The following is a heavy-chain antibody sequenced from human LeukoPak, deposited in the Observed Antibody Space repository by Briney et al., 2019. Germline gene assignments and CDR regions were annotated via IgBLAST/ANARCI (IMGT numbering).Heavy chain of an antibody. V-gene: IGHV3-49*04. CDR3: TRDYASGSSLPLDY. CDR2: IRKKAYGGTT. Sequence: GGSLRLSCTASGFTFGDYAMSWVRQAPGKGLEWVGVIRKKAYGGTTEYAASVKGRFTISRDDSKSTVYLQMNSLRTEDTAVYYCTRDYASGSSLPLDYWGQGTLVTVSA. CDR1: GFTFGDYA. J-gene: IGHJ4*02. D-gene: IGHD3-10*01.